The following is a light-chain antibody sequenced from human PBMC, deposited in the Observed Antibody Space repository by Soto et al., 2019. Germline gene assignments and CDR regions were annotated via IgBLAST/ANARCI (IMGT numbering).Light chain of an antibody. J-gene: IGLJ1*01. CDR3: SSYTTSNTFYV. V-gene: IGLV2-14*03. CDR1: NSDVGGYNY. CDR2: DVS. Sequence: QSVLTQPASVSGSPGQSITISCTGTNSDVGGYNYVSWYQQYPGKAPKLMIYDVSNRPSGVSNRFSGSKSGNTASLTISGLQAEDEADYYCSSYTTSNTFYVFGTGTKLTVL.